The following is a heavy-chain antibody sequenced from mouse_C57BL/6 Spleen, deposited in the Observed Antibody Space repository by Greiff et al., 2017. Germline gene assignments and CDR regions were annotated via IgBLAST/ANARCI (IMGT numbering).Heavy chain of an antibody. CDR3: ARAYYSNYRGAMDD. CDR2: IHPNSGST. V-gene: IGHV1-64*01. CDR1: GYTFTSYW. J-gene: IGHJ4*01. Sequence: QVQLQQPGAELVKPGASVKLSCKASGYTFTSYWMHWVKQRPGQGLEWIGMIHPNSGSTNYNEKFKSKATLTVDKSSSTAYMQLSSLTSEDDAVYYCARAYYSNYRGAMDDWGQGTSVTVSS. D-gene: IGHD2-5*01.